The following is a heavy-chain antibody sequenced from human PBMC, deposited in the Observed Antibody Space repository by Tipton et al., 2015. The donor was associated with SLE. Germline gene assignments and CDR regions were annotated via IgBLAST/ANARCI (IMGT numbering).Heavy chain of an antibody. V-gene: IGHV1-2*02. CDR2: ISAYNGNT. CDR3: ARRQTD. CDR1: GYTFTGYY. J-gene: IGHJ4*02. Sequence: QSGAEVKKPGASVKVSCKASGYTFTGYYMHWVRQAPGQGLEWMGWISAYNGNTNYAQKLQGRVTMTRDTSTSTVYMELSSLRSEDTAVYYCARRQTDWGQGTLVTVSS.